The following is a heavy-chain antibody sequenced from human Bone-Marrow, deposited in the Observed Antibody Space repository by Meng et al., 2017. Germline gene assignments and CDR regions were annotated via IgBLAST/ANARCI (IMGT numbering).Heavy chain of an antibody. Sequence: GSLRLSCTVSGGSVSSGSYYWSWIRQPPGKGLEWIGYIYYSGSTNYNPSLKSRVTISVDTSKNQFSLKLSSVTAADTAVYYCARETYYYDRHIDYWGQGTMVTVSS. CDR1: GGSVSSGSYY. V-gene: IGHV4-61*01. D-gene: IGHD3-22*01. CDR2: IYYSGST. CDR3: ARETYYYDRHIDY. J-gene: IGHJ4*02.